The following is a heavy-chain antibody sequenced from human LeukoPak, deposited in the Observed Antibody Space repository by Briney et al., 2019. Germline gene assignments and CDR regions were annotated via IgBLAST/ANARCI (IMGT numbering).Heavy chain of an antibody. CDR3: ARGPLSSGWSYYYGMDV. Sequence: SETLSLTWAVYGGSFSGYYWSWIRQPPGKGLEWIGEINHSGSTNYNPSLKSRVTISVDTSKNQFSLKLSSVTAADTAVYYCARGPLSSGWSYYYGMDVWGKGTTVTVSS. CDR2: INHSGST. D-gene: IGHD6-19*01. V-gene: IGHV4-34*01. CDR1: GGSFSGYY. J-gene: IGHJ6*04.